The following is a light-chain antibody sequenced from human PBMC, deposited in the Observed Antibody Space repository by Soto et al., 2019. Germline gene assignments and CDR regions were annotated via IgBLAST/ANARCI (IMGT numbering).Light chain of an antibody. V-gene: IGLV2-14*01. CDR3: NSYTSSSTYG. CDR1: SSDVGGYNY. CDR2: DVS. Sequence: QSVLTQPASVSGSPGQSITISCTGTSSDVGGYNYVSWCQQHPGKAPKLMIYDVSNRPSGVSNRFSGSKSGNTASLTISGLQAEDEADYYCNSYTSSSTYGFGTGTKVTVL. J-gene: IGLJ1*01.